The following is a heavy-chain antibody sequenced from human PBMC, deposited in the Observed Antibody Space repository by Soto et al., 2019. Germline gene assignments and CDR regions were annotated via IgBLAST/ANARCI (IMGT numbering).Heavy chain of an antibody. CDR3: ARVVLLRQWLGFYFDY. Sequence: KSSETLSLTCTVSGGSISSYYWSWIRQPPGKGLEWIGYIYYSGSTNYNPSLKSRVTISVDTSKNQFSLKLSSVTAADTAVYYCARVVLLRQWLGFYFDYWGQGTLVTVSS. J-gene: IGHJ4*02. CDR2: IYYSGST. CDR1: GGSISSYY. D-gene: IGHD3-22*01. V-gene: IGHV4-59*01.